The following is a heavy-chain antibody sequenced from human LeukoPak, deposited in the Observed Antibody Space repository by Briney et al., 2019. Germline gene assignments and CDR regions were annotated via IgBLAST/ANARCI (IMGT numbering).Heavy chain of an antibody. CDR1: GFTFGSYA. D-gene: IGHD2-15*01. CDR2: ISGSGGST. J-gene: IGHJ4*02. V-gene: IGHV3-23*01. CDR3: AKLVPGDCSGGSCYFYYFDY. Sequence: GGSLRLSCAASGFTFGSYAMSWVRQAPGKGLEWVSAISGSGGSTYYADSVKGRFTISRDNSKNTLYLQMNSLRAEDTAVYYCAKLVPGDCSGGSCYFYYFDYWGQGTLVTVSS.